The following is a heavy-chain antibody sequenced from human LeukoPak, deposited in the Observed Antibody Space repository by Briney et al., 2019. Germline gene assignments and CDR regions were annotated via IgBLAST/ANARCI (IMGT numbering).Heavy chain of an antibody. J-gene: IGHJ4*02. CDR3: ARSGYSSSWYMF. CDR2: ISSGGRTI. CDR1: GFTFNNYE. V-gene: IGHV3-48*03. Sequence: GGSLRLSCAASGFTFNNYEMNWVRQAPGKGLEWVSSISSGGRTIYYADSVKGRFTISRDNAKNSLYLQMNSLRDEDTAFYYCARSGYSSSWYMFWGQGSLVTVSS. D-gene: IGHD6-13*01.